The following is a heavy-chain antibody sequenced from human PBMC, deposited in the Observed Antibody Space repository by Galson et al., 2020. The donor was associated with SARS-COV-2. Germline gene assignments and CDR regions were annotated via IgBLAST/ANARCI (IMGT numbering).Heavy chain of an antibody. J-gene: IGHJ4*02. D-gene: IGHD3-22*01. CDR1: GFTFSSYA. V-gene: IGHV3-30*04. Sequence: GGSLRLSCAASGFTFSSYAMHWVRQAPGKGLEWVAVISYDGSNKYYADSVKGRFTISRDNSKNTLYLQMNSLRAEDTAVYYCASKLSSGYYYSFDYWGQGTLVTVSS. CDR2: ISYDGSNK. CDR3: ASKLSSGYYYSFDY.